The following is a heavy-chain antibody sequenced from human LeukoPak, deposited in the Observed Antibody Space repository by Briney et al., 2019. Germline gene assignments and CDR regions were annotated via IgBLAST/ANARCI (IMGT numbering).Heavy chain of an antibody. Sequence: GGSLRLSCAASGFTFSSYSMNWVRQAPGKGLEWVSYISSSSSTIYYADSVKGRFTISRDNAKNSLYLQMNSLRAEDTAVYYCAKGPAVAGPAQIDYWGQGTLVTVSS. CDR2: ISSSSSTI. V-gene: IGHV3-48*01. CDR1: GFTFSSYS. CDR3: AKGPAVAGPAQIDY. D-gene: IGHD6-19*01. J-gene: IGHJ4*02.